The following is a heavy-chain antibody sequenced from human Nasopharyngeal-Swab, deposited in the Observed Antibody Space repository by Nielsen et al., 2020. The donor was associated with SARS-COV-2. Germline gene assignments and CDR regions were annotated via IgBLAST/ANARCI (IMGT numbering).Heavy chain of an antibody. Sequence: ASVKVSCKASGYILTGYTMNWVLHAPGQGLEWMGWINTNTGNPTYAQGFTGRFVFSLDTSVSTAYLQISSLKAEDTAVYYCARSGYSNSFDYWGQGTLVTVSS. V-gene: IGHV7-4-1*02. CDR3: ARSGYSNSFDY. J-gene: IGHJ4*02. D-gene: IGHD6-13*01. CDR2: INTNTGNP. CDR1: GYILTGYT.